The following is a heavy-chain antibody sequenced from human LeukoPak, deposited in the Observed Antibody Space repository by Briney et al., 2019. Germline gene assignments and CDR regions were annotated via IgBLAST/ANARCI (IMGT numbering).Heavy chain of an antibody. CDR1: GFTFSNAW. CDR2: ISYDGSNK. CDR3: AKLRGYSYGFHYFDY. D-gene: IGHD5-18*01. Sequence: PGGSLRLSCATSGFTFSNAWMSWVRQAPGKGLEWVAVISYDGSNKYYADSVKGRFTISRDNSKNTLYLQMNSLSADDTAVYYCAKLRGYSYGFHYFDYWGQGTLVTVSS. J-gene: IGHJ4*02. V-gene: IGHV3-30*19.